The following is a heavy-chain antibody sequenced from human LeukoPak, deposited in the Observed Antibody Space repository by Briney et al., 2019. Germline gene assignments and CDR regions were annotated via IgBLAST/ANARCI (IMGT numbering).Heavy chain of an antibody. J-gene: IGHJ5*02. Sequence: SGTLSLTCAVSGGSISSSNWWSWVRQPPGKWLEWIGEIYHSGSTNYNPSLKSRVTISVDKSKNQFSLKLSSVTAADTAVYYCAREAMTTAYPGAPRAPFDPWGQGTLVTVSS. CDR3: AREAMTTAYPGAPRAPFDP. D-gene: IGHD4-17*01. CDR2: IYHSGST. CDR1: GGSISSSNW. V-gene: IGHV4-4*02.